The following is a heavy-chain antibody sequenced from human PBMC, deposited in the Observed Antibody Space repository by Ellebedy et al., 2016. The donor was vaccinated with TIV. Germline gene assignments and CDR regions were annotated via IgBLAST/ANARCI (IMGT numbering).Heavy chain of an antibody. D-gene: IGHD6-19*01. J-gene: IGHJ4*02. CDR1: GYSFTNYW. CDR2: IYPGDSNI. CDR3: ARAVVAGSKCDY. V-gene: IGHV5-51*01. Sequence: GESLKISCKGSGYSFTNYWIGWVRQMPGKGLEWMGIIYPGDSNIRYSPSFQGLVAISADKSISTTYLQWSSLKASDTAMYYCARAVVAGSKCDYWGQGTLVTVSS.